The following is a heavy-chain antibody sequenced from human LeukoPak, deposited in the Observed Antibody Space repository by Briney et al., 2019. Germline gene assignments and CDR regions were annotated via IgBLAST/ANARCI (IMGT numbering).Heavy chain of an antibody. J-gene: IGHJ4*02. V-gene: IGHV3-21*01. CDR3: ARDHYGDYVFDY. CDR2: ISSSSSYI. CDR1: GFTFSSYS. Sequence: GGSLRLSCAASGFTFSSYSMNWVRQAPGKGLEWVSSISSSSSYIYYADSVKGRFTISRDNAKNSLYLQMSSLRAEDTAVYYCARDHYGDYVFDYWGQGTLVTVSS. D-gene: IGHD4-17*01.